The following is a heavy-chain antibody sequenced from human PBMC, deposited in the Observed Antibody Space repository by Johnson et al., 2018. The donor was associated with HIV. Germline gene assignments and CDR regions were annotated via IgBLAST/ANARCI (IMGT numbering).Heavy chain of an antibody. J-gene: IGHJ3*02. V-gene: IGHV3-30*03. Sequence: VQLVESGGGLVQPGGSLRLSCAASGFNFGGYWMSWVRQAPGKGLEWVAVISYHGSDKIYADSVKGRFTVSRDNSKNTLDLQMSSLRPDDTAMYYCARVTAYNSFDIWGQGTMVTVSS. CDR1: GFNFGGYW. CDR2: ISYHGSDK. D-gene: IGHD2-21*02. CDR3: ARVTAYNSFDI.